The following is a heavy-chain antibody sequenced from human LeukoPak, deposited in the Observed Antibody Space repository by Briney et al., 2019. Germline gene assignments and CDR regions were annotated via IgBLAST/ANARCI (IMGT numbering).Heavy chain of an antibody. J-gene: IGHJ4*02. CDR1: GYSFTSYS. CDR3: ARAVDTAMAPGAYFDY. Sequence: ASVKVSCKASGYSFTSYSMHWVRQAPGQGLEWMGIINPSGDSTTYAQKFQGRVTMTRDTSISTAYMELSRLRSDDTAVYYCARAVDTAMAPGAYFDYWGQGTLVTVSS. V-gene: IGHV1-46*01. CDR2: INPSGDST. D-gene: IGHD5-18*01.